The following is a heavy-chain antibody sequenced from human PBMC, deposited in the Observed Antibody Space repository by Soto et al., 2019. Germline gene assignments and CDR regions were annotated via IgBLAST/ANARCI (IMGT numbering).Heavy chain of an antibody. D-gene: IGHD5-12*01. J-gene: IGHJ3*01. Sequence: QVQLVQSGAELRQPGSSVRVSCKASGGSLSKFGIAWFRQAPGQRPEWIGNILPIFDEPTYAFTLKNRLHVVAYKSIYVVDMELGSLTSEDTAIYYCAKDRPYNLRGYIRHHDASDVWGQGT. V-gene: IGHV1-69*06. CDR2: ILPIFDEP. CDR1: GGSLSKFG. CDR3: AKDRPYNLRGYIRHHDASDV.